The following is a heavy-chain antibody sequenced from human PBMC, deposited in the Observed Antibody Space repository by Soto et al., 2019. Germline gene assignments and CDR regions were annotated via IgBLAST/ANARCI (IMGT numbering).Heavy chain of an antibody. CDR3: ARDSGPTPEIGAFDI. J-gene: IGHJ3*02. CDR2: INPSGGST. D-gene: IGHD2-15*01. CDR1: GYTFTSYY. Sequence: QVQLVQSGAEVKKPGASVKVSCKASGYTFTSYYMHWVRQAPGQGLEGMGIINPSGGSTSYAQKFQGRVTMTRDTSTSTVSMELSSLRSEDTAVYYCARDSGPTPEIGAFDIWGHWTMVTVSS. V-gene: IGHV1-46*01.